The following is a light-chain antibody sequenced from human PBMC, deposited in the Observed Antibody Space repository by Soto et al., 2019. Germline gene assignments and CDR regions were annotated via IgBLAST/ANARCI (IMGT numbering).Light chain of an antibody. CDR2: DVS. CDR3: NSYTSSSTLV. CDR1: SSDVGGYNY. Sequence: QPVLTQPASVSGSPGQSITISCTGTSSDVGGYNYVSWYQQHPGKAPKLMIYDVSNRPSGVSNRFSGSKSGNTASLTISGLQAEDEADYYCNSYTSSSTLVFGGGTKLTVL. V-gene: IGLV2-14*01. J-gene: IGLJ2*01.